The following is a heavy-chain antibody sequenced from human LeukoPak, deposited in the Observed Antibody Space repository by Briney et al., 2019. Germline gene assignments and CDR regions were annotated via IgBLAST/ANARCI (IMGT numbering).Heavy chain of an antibody. Sequence: TGGSLRLSCAASGFTFSSYAMHWVRQAPGKGLEWVAFIRYDGSNKYYTDSVKGRFTISRDNSKNTLYLQMNSLRAEDTAVYYCAKGRGWEASYYYYYMDVWGKGTTVTISS. J-gene: IGHJ6*03. D-gene: IGHD1-26*01. V-gene: IGHV3-30*02. CDR1: GFTFSSYA. CDR3: AKGRGWEASYYYYYMDV. CDR2: IRYDGSNK.